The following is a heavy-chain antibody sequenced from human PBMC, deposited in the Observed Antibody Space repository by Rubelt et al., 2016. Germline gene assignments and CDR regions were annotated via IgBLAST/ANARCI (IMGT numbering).Heavy chain of an antibody. J-gene: IGHJ4*02. V-gene: IGHV3-23*01. CDR2: ISGSGGST. Sequence: GRGLVQSGGSLRLSCAASGFTFSSYAMNWVRQAPGKGLEWVSGISGSGGSTYYADSVKGRFTISRDNSKNTLYMQMNSLRAEDTAVYYCARGGQLRLGELSSYWGQGTLVTVSS. D-gene: IGHD3-16*02. CDR3: ARGGQLRLGELSSY. CDR1: GFTFSSYA.